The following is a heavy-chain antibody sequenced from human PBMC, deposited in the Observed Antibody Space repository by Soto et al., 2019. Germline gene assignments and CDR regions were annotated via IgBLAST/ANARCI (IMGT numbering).Heavy chain of an antibody. CDR3: ARGRSSPNFDP. D-gene: IGHD6-6*01. V-gene: IGHV1-69*01. J-gene: IGHJ5*02. CDR2: LIPIFGAA. Sequence: QVQLVQSGAEVRKPGSSVTVSCKISGGTFTNYVISWLRQAPGQGLEWMGGLIPIFGAANLAQKFQGRVTITADESTSTVNMELSSLTSEDTAVYYCARGRSSPNFDPWAQGTLVTVSS. CDR1: GGTFTNYV.